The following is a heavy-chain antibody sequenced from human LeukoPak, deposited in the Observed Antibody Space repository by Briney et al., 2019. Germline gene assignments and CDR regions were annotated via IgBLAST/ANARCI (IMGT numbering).Heavy chain of an antibody. CDR1: GFTFSSYS. D-gene: IGHD1-26*01. CDR3: ARDMYSGSYLYYFDY. V-gene: IGHV3-21*01. J-gene: IGHJ4*02. Sequence: GGFLRLSCAASGFTFSSYSMNWVRQAPGKGLEWVSSISSSSSYIYYADSVKGRFTISRDNAKNSLYLQMNSLRAEDTAVYYCARDMYSGSYLYYFDYWGQGTLVTVSS. CDR2: ISSSSSYI.